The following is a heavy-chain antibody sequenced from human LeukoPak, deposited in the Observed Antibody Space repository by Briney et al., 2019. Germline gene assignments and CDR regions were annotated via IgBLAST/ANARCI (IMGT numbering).Heavy chain of an antibody. Sequence: GSLRPPCAASGFIFRRYWMSWVRQAPGKGLEWVANIIQDGSQKYYVDSVKGRFTISRDNAKNSLYLQMNSLRAEDTAVYYCARDKSYGDSEDYWGQGTLVTVSS. D-gene: IGHD4-17*01. J-gene: IGHJ4*02. V-gene: IGHV3-7*05. CDR1: GFIFRRYW. CDR2: IIQDGSQK. CDR3: ARDKSYGDSEDY.